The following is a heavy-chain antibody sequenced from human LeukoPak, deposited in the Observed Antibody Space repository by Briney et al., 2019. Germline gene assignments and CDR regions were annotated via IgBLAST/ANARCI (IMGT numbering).Heavy chain of an antibody. Sequence: SGTLSLTCAVSGGSISSTNWWSWVRQPPGKGLEWIGEISHSGSTNYNPSLKSRVTLSVDTSKNQFSLRLTSVTAADTAFYYCAREEYSSDWYGHDSWGQGTLVTVSS. CDR3: AREEYSSDWYGHDS. J-gene: IGHJ4*02. D-gene: IGHD6-13*01. V-gene: IGHV4-4*02. CDR2: ISHSGST. CDR1: GGSISSTNW.